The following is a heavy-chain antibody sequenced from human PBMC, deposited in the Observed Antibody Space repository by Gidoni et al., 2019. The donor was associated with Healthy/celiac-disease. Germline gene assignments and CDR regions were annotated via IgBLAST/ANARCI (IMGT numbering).Heavy chain of an antibody. CDR1: GGSFSGYY. J-gene: IGHJ4*02. CDR2: INHSGST. Sequence: QVQLQQWGAGLLKPSETLSLTCAVYGGSFSGYYWSWIRQPPGKGLEWIGEINHSGSTNYNPSLKSRVTISVDTSKNQFPLKLSSVTAADTAVYYCARRRIAVARGAFFHWGQGTLVTVSS. V-gene: IGHV4-34*01. CDR3: ARRRIAVARGAFFH. D-gene: IGHD6-19*01.